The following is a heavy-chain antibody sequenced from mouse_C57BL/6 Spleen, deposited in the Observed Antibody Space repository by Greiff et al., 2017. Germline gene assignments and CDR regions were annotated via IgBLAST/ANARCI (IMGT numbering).Heavy chain of an antibody. J-gene: IGHJ2*01. CDR3: GRSGKGGFDY. Sequence: VQLQQPGAELVKPGASVKMSCKASGYTFTSYWITWVKQRPGKGLEWIGDIYPGSGSTNYNDKFKSKATLTVDQYSRTDYMQHSSLTSEDSAVYYCGRSGKGGFDYWGQGTTLTVSS. D-gene: IGHD3-1*01. CDR2: IYPGSGST. V-gene: IGHV1-55*01. CDR1: GYTFTSYW.